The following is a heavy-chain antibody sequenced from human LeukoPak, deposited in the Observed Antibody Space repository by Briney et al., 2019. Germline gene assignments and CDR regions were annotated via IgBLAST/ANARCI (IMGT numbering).Heavy chain of an antibody. V-gene: IGHV1-46*01. CDR3: ARVRSRVRGAFDI. CDR2: INPSGGST. J-gene: IGHJ3*02. D-gene: IGHD3-10*01. CDR1: GYTFTSYY. Sequence: EASVKASCKASGYTFTSYYMHWVRQAPGQGLEWMGIINPSGGSTSYAQKFQGRVTMTRDTSTSTVYMELSSLRSEDTAVYYRARVRSRVRGAFDIWGQGTMVTVSS.